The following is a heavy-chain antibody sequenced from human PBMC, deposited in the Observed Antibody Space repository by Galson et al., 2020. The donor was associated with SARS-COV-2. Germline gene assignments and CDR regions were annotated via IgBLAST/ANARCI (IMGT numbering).Heavy chain of an antibody. V-gene: IGHV4-39*01. CDR1: GGSISSSNYY. J-gene: IGHJ5*02. CDR3: AGGIVVVFSCDWFDP. CDR2: MFYTGST. Sequence: SETLSLTCTVSGGSISSSNYYWGWIRQPPGKGLEWIGSMFYTGSTHYNPSLKSRVTISVDTSKNQFSLKLSSVTAADTAVYYCAGGIVVVFSCDWFDPWGQGTLVTVSS. D-gene: IGHD2-15*01.